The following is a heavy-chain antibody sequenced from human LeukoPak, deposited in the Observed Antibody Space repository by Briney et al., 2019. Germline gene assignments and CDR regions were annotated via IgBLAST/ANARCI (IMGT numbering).Heavy chain of an antibody. D-gene: IGHD4-23*01. Sequence: PGGSLRLSCAASGFTFSSYSMAWVRQAPGKGLEWVSYISIRSSTIYYADSVKGRFTISRDNSKNTLYLQMNSLRAEDTAVYYCAAVTPPDYWGQGTLVTVSS. V-gene: IGHV3-48*01. CDR3: AAVTPPDY. CDR1: GFTFSSYS. J-gene: IGHJ4*02. CDR2: ISIRSSTI.